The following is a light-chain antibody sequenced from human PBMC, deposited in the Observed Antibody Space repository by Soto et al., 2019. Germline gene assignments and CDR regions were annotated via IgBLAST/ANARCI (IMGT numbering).Light chain of an antibody. J-gene: IGLJ1*01. Sequence: QSVLTQPPSASGTPGQRVTIPCSGRSSNIGINTVNWYQQVPGTAPKLLIYTDNQRPARVPDRLSGSKSGTSSSLAISRLQSEDEADDYCATCEDSQNGIDVFGPGTELTVL. CDR3: ATCEDSQNGIDV. V-gene: IGLV1-44*01. CDR2: TDN. CDR1: SSNIGINT.